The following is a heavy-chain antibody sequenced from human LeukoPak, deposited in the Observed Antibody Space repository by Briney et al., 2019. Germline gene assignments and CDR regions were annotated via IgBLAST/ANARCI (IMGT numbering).Heavy chain of an antibody. CDR1: GYTFTSYG. V-gene: IGHV1-18*01. J-gene: IGHJ6*04. D-gene: IGHD3-10*01. CDR2: ISAYNGNT. CDR3: GRDRVFRLWFGEGGMDV. Sequence: GASVKVSCKASGYTFTSYGISWVRQAPGQGLEWMGWISAYNGNTNYAQKLQGRVTMTTDTSTSTAYMELRSLRSDDTAVYYCGRDRVFRLWFGEGGMDVWGKGTTVTVSS.